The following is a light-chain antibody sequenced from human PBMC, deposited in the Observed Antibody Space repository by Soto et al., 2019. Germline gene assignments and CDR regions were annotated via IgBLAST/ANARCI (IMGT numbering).Light chain of an antibody. CDR3: QQYGSSLFT. V-gene: IGKV3-20*01. CDR1: QSVSSKY. Sequence: DIVLTQSPGTLSLSPGERATLSCRASQSVSSKYLAWYQQKPGQPPRVLIYGTSIRATGIPERFSGGGSGTDFALTITRLESEDFAVYYCQQYGSSLFTFGPGTKVDL. CDR2: GTS. J-gene: IGKJ3*01.